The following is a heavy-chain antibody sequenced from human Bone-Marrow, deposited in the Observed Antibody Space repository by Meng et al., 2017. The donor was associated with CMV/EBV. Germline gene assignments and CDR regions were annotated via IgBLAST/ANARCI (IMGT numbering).Heavy chain of an antibody. CDR2: IRYDGSNK. CDR3: SRPLTNYDFWSGYYTGGGMDV. CDR1: GVTFSNYG. J-gene: IGHJ6*02. V-gene: IGHV3-30*02. D-gene: IGHD3-3*01. Sequence: GESLKISCAASGVTFSNYGMYWVRQAPGKGLEWVTFIRYDGSNKYYADSVKGRFTISRDNSKNTLFLQMNSLRAEDTAVYYCSRPLTNYDFWSGYYTGGGMDVWGQGTTVTVSS.